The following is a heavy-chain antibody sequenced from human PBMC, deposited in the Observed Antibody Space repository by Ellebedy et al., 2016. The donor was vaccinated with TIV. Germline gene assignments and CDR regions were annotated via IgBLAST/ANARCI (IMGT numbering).Heavy chain of an antibody. D-gene: IGHD5-24*01. Sequence: AASVKVSCKASGYTFTTYYIHWVRQAPGQGLEWMGVIHPSGGSTRYAQKFQGRVTMTRDTSTSTVYMELSSLRSDDTSVYYCARDRDGNDNWLLDYWGQGTLVTVSS. CDR1: GYTFTTYY. J-gene: IGHJ4*02. CDR2: IHPSGGST. CDR3: ARDRDGNDNWLLDY. V-gene: IGHV1-46*01.